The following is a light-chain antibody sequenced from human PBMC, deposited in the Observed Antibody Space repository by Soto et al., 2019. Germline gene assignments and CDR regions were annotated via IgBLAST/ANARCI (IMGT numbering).Light chain of an antibody. V-gene: IGLV2-14*03. CDR1: SSDVGAYNY. CDR3: SSYTAISTVV. Sequence: QPVLTQPASVSGSPGQSITISCTGTSSDVGAYNYVSWYQHYPGKAPKLMIYDVSNRPSGVSNRFSGSKSGNTASLTISGLQAEDEADYYCSSYTAISTVVFGGGTKVTVL. J-gene: IGLJ2*01. CDR2: DVS.